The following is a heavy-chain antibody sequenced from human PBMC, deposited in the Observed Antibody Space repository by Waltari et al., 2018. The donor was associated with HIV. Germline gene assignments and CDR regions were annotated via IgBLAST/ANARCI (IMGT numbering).Heavy chain of an antibody. CDR2: INHSGST. V-gene: IGHV4-34*01. CDR1: GGSLSGYY. Sequence: QVQLQQWGAGLLKPSATLSLTCAVTGGSLSGYYWCWVRQPPGEGLGWIGEINHSGSTNYNPSLKSRVTISVDTSKNQFSLKLSSVTAADTAVYYCARLRGFKGENIVVVTQYYFDYWGQGTLVTVSS. D-gene: IGHD2-21*02. CDR3: ARLRGFKGENIVVVTQYYFDY. J-gene: IGHJ4*02.